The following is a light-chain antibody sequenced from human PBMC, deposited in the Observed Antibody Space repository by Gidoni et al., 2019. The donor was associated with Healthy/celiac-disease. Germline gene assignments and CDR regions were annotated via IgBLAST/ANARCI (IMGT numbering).Light chain of an antibody. CDR2: WAS. Sequence: DIVMTQSPDSLAVSMGERATINCKSSQSVLYRSNNKNYLAWYQQKPGQPPKLLIYWASTRESGVPDRFSGSWSGTDFTLTISSLQAEDVAVYYCQQYYSTPNTFGQGTKLEIK. CDR1: QSVLYRSNNKNY. J-gene: IGKJ2*01. CDR3: QQYYSTPNT. V-gene: IGKV4-1*01.